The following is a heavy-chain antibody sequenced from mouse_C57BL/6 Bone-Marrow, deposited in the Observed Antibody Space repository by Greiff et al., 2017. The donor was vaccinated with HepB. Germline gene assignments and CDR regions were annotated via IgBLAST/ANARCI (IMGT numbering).Heavy chain of an antibody. CDR1: GYTFTSYW. CDR2: IDPSDSYT. D-gene: IGHD2-3*01. CDR3: AREGGWLLRYFDV. Sequence: QVQLKQPGAELVMPGASVKLSCKASGYTFTSYWMHWVKQRPGQGLEWIGEIDPSDSYTNYNQKFKGKSTLTVDKSSSTAYMQLSSLTSEDSAVYYCAREGGWLLRYFDVWGTGTTVTVSS. J-gene: IGHJ1*03. V-gene: IGHV1-69*01.